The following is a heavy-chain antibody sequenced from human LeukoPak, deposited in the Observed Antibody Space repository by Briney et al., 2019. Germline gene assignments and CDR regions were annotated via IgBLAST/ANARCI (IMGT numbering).Heavy chain of an antibody. Sequence: GGSLRLSCAASGFTFSSYAMSWVRQAPGKGLEWVSAISGSGGSTYYADSVKGRFTISRDNSKNTLYLQMNSLRAEDTAVYYCAKDRGTIVGVVIRSPYWGQGTLVTVSS. CDR2: ISGSGGST. D-gene: IGHD3-3*01. V-gene: IGHV3-23*01. J-gene: IGHJ4*02. CDR3: AKDRGTIVGVVIRSPY. CDR1: GFTFSSYA.